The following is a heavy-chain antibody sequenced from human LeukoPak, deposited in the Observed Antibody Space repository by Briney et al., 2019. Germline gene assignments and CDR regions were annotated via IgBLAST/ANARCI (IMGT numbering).Heavy chain of an antibody. CDR2: ISGSGGST. Sequence: GGSLRLSCAASGFTFSIYGMSWVRQAPGRALEWVSSISGSGGSTHYADSVEGRFTISRDNSKSTLYLQMNSLRVEDTAVYYCVRDNAYKFDYWGQGTLVTVSS. D-gene: IGHD5-24*01. V-gene: IGHV3-23*01. CDR1: GFTFSIYG. CDR3: VRDNAYKFDY. J-gene: IGHJ4*02.